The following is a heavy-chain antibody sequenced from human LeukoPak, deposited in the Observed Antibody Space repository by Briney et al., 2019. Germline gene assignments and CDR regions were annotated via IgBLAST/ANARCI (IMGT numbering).Heavy chain of an antibody. CDR2: ISSSSSYI. D-gene: IGHD2-2*01. J-gene: IGHJ4*02. CDR3: ASGGYCSSTSCPPGGY. Sequence: GGSLRLSRAPSGFTFSSYSMNWVRQAPGKGLEWVSSISSSSSYIYYADSVKGRFTISRDNAKNSLYLQMNSLRAEDTAVYYCASGGYCSSTSCPPGGYWGQGTLVTVSS. V-gene: IGHV3-21*01. CDR1: GFTFSSYS.